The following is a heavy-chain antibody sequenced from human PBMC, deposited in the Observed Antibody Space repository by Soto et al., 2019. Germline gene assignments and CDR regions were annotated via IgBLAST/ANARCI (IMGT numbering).Heavy chain of an antibody. Sequence: ETLSLTCTVSGGSISSYYWSWIRQPPGKGLEWIGYIYYSGSTNYNPSLKSRVTISVDTSKNQFSLKLSSVTAADTAVYYCAREIRYCSGGSCYSGGFDWFDPWGQGTLVTVSS. CDR1: GGSISSYY. CDR2: IYYSGST. V-gene: IGHV4-59*01. J-gene: IGHJ5*02. CDR3: AREIRYCSGGSCYSGGFDWFDP. D-gene: IGHD2-15*01.